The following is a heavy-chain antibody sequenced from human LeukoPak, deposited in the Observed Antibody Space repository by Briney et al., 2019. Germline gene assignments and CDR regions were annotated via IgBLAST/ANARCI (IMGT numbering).Heavy chain of an antibody. J-gene: IGHJ4*02. CDR1: GFTFDDYD. Sequence: GGPLRLSCAASGFTFDDYDMSGVRQAPGKGLEWVSDINWNGGSTGYADSVKGRFTISRDNAKNSLYLQMNSLRAEDTALYYCAGGGGWYWGQGTLVTVSS. D-gene: IGHD2-15*01. V-gene: IGHV3-20*04. CDR3: AGGGGWY. CDR2: INWNGGST.